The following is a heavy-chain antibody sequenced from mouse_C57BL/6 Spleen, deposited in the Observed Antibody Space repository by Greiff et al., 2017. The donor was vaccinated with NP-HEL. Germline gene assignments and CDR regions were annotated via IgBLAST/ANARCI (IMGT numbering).Heavy chain of an antibody. J-gene: IGHJ2*01. CDR1: GYTFTDYN. V-gene: IGHV1-18*01. Sequence: VQLKESGPELVKPGASVKIPCKASGYTFTDYNMDWVKQSHGKSLEWIGDINLNNGGTIYNQKFKGKATLTVDKSSSTAYMELRSLTSEDTAVYYCARKITTDYFDYWGQGTTLTVSS. D-gene: IGHD1-1*01. CDR2: INLNNGGT. CDR3: ARKITTDYFDY.